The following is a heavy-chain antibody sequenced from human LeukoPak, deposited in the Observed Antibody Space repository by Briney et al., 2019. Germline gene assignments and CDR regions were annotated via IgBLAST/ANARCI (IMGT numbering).Heavy chain of an antibody. D-gene: IGHD2-2*02. CDR2: ISAYNGNT. CDR1: GDTFTSYG. J-gene: IGHJ3*02. CDR3: ARDWGCSSTSCYTGAFDI. V-gene: IGHV1-18*01. Sequence: ASEKVSCKASGDTFTSYGISWVRQAPGQGLEWMGWISAYNGNTNYAQKLQGRVTMTTDTSTSTAYMELRSLRSDDTAVYYCARDWGCSSTSCYTGAFDIWGQGTMVTVSS.